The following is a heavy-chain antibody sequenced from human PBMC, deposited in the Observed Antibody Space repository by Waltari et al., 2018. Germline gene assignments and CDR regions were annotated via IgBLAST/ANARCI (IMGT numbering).Heavy chain of an antibody. Sequence: EVQLLEYGGGLVQKGGSLSHCCDYSSITFSTHALRWVRTVPGKGLHWVSVISASGESTYYADSVTGRYTISRDNSKDTLYLQMNSLRAEDTAVYHCAKDGGEDGYKVVGPYFYYMDVWGKGTTVIISS. CDR3: AKDGGEDGYKVVGPYFYYMDV. CDR2: ISASGEST. CDR1: SITFSTHA. V-gene: IGHV3-23*01. D-gene: IGHD3-16*01. J-gene: IGHJ6*03.